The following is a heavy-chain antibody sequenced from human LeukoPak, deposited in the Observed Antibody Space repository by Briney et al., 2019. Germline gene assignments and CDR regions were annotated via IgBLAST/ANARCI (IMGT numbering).Heavy chain of an antibody. D-gene: IGHD2-15*01. J-gene: IGHJ6*02. V-gene: IGHV3-23*01. CDR3: AKEYSPGLLVYYYYGMDV. Sequence: GGSLRLSCAASGFTFSSYAMSWVRQAPGKGLGWVSGISGAGGSTYYADSVKGRFTISRDNSKDTLYLQMNSLRAEDTAVYYCAKEYSPGLLVYYYYGMDVWGQGTTVTVSS. CDR2: ISGAGGST. CDR1: GFTFSSYA.